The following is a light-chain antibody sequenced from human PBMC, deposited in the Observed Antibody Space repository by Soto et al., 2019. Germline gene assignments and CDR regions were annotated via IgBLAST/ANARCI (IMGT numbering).Light chain of an antibody. CDR3: QQYDSYWT. Sequence: IPMTQSPSTLSASVGDRVTITCRASQSISRGVAWYQQKPGKAPKLLIYDASSLESGVPARFSGSGSGTEFTLTIRSLQPDDFATYYCQQYDSYWTFGKGTKVDIK. CDR2: DAS. J-gene: IGKJ1*01. V-gene: IGKV1-5*01. CDR1: QSISRG.